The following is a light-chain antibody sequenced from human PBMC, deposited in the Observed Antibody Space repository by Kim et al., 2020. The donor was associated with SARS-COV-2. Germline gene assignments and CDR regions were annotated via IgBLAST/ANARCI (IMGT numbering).Light chain of an antibody. CDR2: DVF. J-gene: IGLJ1*01. Sequence: PGQSINISCTGTSSDVGGYNYVSWYQQYPGKAPKLMIYDVFKRPSGVSNRFSGSKSGNTASLTISGLQAEDAADYYCTSYRSSGYVFGTGTKVTVL. CDR3: TSYRSSGYV. CDR1: SSDVGGYNY. V-gene: IGLV2-14*03.